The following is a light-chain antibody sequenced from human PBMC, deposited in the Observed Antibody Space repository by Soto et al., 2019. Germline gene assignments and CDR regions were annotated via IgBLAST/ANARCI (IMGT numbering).Light chain of an antibody. CDR1: QSVSSY. J-gene: IGKJ1*01. V-gene: IGKV3-11*01. Sequence: EIVLTQSPATLSLSPGERATLSCRASQSVSSYLAWFQQKPGQAPRLLIYDASNRATGIPARFSGSGSGTDFTLTISSLEPEDFAVYYCQQRSNWQRTFSQGTKVEIK. CDR2: DAS. CDR3: QQRSNWQRT.